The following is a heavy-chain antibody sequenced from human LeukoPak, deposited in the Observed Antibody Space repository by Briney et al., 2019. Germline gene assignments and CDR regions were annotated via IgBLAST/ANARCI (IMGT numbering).Heavy chain of an antibody. CDR2: ISAYKANT. J-gene: IGHJ4*02. CDR1: GYTFINYG. CDR3: ATEEYSSSSFDY. D-gene: IGHD6-6*01. Sequence: ASVKVSCKASGYTFINYGISWVRQAPGQGLEWMGWISAYKANTNYVQKFQGRVTITADESTSTAYMELSSLRSEDTAVYYCATEEYSSSSFDYWGQGTLVTVSS. V-gene: IGHV1-18*01.